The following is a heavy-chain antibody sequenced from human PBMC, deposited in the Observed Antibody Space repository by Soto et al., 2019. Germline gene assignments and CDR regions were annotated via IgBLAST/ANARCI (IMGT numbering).Heavy chain of an antibody. V-gene: IGHV4-31*03. CDR3: ARDAPGVAPY. Sequence: QVQLQESAPGLVKPSQTLSLTCTVSGGSIIDGQTYLNWIRQHPERGLEWMGYINYTGTTNYSTALKSRILISIDTSKNPFSLRLTSVSAADTAVYYCARDAPGVAPYWGQGTLVTVSS. D-gene: IGHD2-15*01. J-gene: IGHJ4*02. CDR1: GGSIIDGQTY. CDR2: INYTGTT.